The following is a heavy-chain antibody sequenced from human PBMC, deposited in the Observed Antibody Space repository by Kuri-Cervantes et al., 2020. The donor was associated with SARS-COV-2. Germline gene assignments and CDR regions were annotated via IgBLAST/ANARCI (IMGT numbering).Heavy chain of an antibody. J-gene: IGHJ5*02. CDR3: AKDLTFVVAAPAVIRATKALPIT. D-gene: IGHD2-2*02. Sequence: GGSLRLSCAASGFIFSSYAMSWVRQAPGKGLEWVSAISGSGGSTYYADSVKGRFTISRDNSKNTLYLQMNSLRAEDTAVYYCAKDLTFVVAAPAVIRATKALPITWGQGTLVTVSS. CDR2: ISGSGGST. V-gene: IGHV3-23*01. CDR1: GFIFSSYA.